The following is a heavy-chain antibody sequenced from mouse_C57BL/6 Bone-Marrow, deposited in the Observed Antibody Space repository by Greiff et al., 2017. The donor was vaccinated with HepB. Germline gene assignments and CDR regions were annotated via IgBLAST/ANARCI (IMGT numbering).Heavy chain of an antibody. Sequence: DVQLVESGEGLVKPGGSLKLSCAASGFTFSSYAMSWVRQTPEKRLEWVAYISSGGDYIYYADTVKGRFTISRDNARNTLYLQMSSLKSEDTAMYYCTRPPYYYGSSPWFAYWGQGTLVTVSA. CDR3: TRPPYYYGSSPWFAY. CDR1: GFTFSSYA. J-gene: IGHJ3*01. V-gene: IGHV5-9-1*02. CDR2: ISSGGDYI. D-gene: IGHD1-1*01.